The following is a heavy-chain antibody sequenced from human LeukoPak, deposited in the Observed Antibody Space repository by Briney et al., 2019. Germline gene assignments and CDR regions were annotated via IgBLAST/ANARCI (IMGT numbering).Heavy chain of an antibody. J-gene: IGHJ3*02. CDR3: ARERPGEDTFDI. Sequence: GGSLRLSCAASGFTFSSYEMNWVRQAPGKGLGWVSFISSSGNIIYYADSVKGRFIISRDNAKNSLYLQMKSLRTEDTAVYYCARERPGEDTFDIWGQGTMVTVSS. CDR1: GFTFSSYE. D-gene: IGHD7-27*01. CDR2: ISSSGNII. V-gene: IGHV3-48*03.